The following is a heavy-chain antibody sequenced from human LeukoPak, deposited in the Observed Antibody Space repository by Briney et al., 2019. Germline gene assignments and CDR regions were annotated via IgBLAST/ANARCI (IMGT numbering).Heavy chain of an antibody. J-gene: IGHJ4*02. CDR3: ARLSSSGWPNFDY. CDR1: GFTFNTYA. D-gene: IGHD6-19*01. CDR2: IGSDGRST. V-gene: IGHV3-64*01. Sequence: HGGSLRLSCAASGFTFNTYAIYWVRQAPGKGLECVSGIGSDGRSTYYANSVKGRFTISRDNSENTVYLQMGSLRGEDMAVYYCARLSSSGWPNFDYWGQGTLVTVSS.